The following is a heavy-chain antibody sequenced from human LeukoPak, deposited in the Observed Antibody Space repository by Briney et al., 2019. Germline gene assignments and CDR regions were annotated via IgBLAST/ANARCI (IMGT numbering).Heavy chain of an antibody. J-gene: IGHJ4*02. CDR2: IYTGGST. V-gene: IGHV3-66*01. D-gene: IGHD3-10*01. Sequence: PGGSLRLSCAASGFTFSSYWMHWVRQTPGKGLEWVSVIYTGGSTYYADSVKGRFTISGDISKNTLYLQMNSLRAEDTAVYYCARGGYSGSGNYFDYWGQGTLVTVSS. CDR3: ARGGYSGSGNYFDY. CDR1: GFTFSSYW.